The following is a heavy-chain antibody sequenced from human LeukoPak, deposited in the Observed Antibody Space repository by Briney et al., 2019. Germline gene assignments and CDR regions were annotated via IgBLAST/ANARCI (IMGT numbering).Heavy chain of an antibody. CDR3: ARDPTSQINCDYVWGSYRYGAFDI. J-gene: IGHJ3*02. CDR2: INPNGGGT. V-gene: IGHV1-2*02. CDR1: GYTFTGYY. D-gene: IGHD3-16*02. Sequence: ASVKVSCKASGYTFTGYYMHWVRQAPGQGLEWMGWINPNGGGTNYAQKFQGRVTMTRDTSISTAYMELSRLRSDDTAVYYCARDPTSQINCDYVWGSYRYGAFDIWGQGTMVTVSS.